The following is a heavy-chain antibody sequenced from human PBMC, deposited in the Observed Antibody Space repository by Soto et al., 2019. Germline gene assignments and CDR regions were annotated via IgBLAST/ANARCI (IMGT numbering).Heavy chain of an antibody. CDR2: MNPNTGDT. CDR3: ARGDGYIFDY. Sequence: QVQLVQSGAEVKKPGASVKVSCKASGYTFISYDINWVRQATGQGLEWMGWMNPNTGDTGYAQMFQGRVTMTRNTSINTANLELSSLGSDDTAVYFCARGDGYIFDYWGQGTLVTVSS. J-gene: IGHJ4*02. V-gene: IGHV1-8*01. CDR1: GYTFISYD. D-gene: IGHD5-12*01.